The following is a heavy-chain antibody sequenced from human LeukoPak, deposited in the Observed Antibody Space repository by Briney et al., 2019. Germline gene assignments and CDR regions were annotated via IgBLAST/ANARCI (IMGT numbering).Heavy chain of an antibody. CDR3: ARDGGSSFRYFDY. Sequence: PSETLSLTCTVSGGSISSSNYYWGWIRQPPGKGLEWIGSIYYGGSTYYNPSLKSRVTISVDTSKNQFSLKLSSVTAADTAVYYCARDGGSSFRYFDYWGQGTLVTVSS. D-gene: IGHD2-2*01. V-gene: IGHV4-39*07. J-gene: IGHJ4*02. CDR1: GGSISSSNYY. CDR2: IYYGGST.